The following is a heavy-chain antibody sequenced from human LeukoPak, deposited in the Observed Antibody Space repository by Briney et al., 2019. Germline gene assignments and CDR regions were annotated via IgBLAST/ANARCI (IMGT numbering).Heavy chain of an antibody. J-gene: IGHJ4*02. D-gene: IGHD3-10*01. CDR1: GFTFSDYY. CDR3: AGTDGSGSYRVSFDY. Sequence: PGGSLRLSCATSGFTFSDYYMSWIRQAPGKGLEWVSYISSSGSTIYYADSVKGRFTISRDNAKNSLYLQMNSLRAEDTAVYYCAGTDGSGSYRVSFDYWGQGTLVTVSS. V-gene: IGHV3-11*01. CDR2: ISSSGSTI.